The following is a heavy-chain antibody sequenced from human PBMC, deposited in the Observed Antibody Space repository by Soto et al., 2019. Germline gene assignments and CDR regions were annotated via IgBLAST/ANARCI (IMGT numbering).Heavy chain of an antibody. CDR1: NGSISPNY. CDR3: ARLGAYYQAMDS. D-gene: IGHD3-22*01. V-gene: IGHV4-59*08. Sequence: SETLSLTCTVSNGSISPNYGSWIRQPPGKGLEWIGYIYYAGTTTYNPSLQSRVSISVDTSKTEVSLKLTSVTAADTAVYFCARLGAYYQAMDSWGQGTLVTVSS. CDR2: IYYAGTT. J-gene: IGHJ1*01.